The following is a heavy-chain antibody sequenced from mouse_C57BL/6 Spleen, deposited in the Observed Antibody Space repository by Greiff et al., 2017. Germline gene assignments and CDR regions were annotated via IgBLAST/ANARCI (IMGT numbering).Heavy chain of an antibody. V-gene: IGHV1-72*01. CDR1: GYTFTSYW. D-gene: IGHD2-4*01. J-gene: IGHJ4*01. CDR3: ARSYDYGGHYAMDY. CDR2: IDPNSGGT. Sequence: QVQLQQPGAELVKPGASVKLSCKASGYTFTSYWMHWVKQRPGRGLEWIGRIDPNSGGTKYNEKFKSKATLTVDKPSSTAYMQLSSLTSEDSAVYYCARSYDYGGHYAMDYWGQGTSVTVSS.